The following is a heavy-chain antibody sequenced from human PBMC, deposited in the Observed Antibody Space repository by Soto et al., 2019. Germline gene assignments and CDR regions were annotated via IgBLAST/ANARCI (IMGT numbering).Heavy chain of an antibody. CDR2: ISSNGGST. D-gene: IGHD5-12*01. Sequence: EVQLVESGGGLVQPGGSLRLSCAASGFTFSSYAMHWVRQAPGKGLEYVSVISSNGGSTYYANSVKGRFTISRDNSKNTLYLQMGSLRAEYMAVYYCAMTCGYAFDYWGQGTLVTVSS. V-gene: IGHV3-64*01. CDR3: AMTCGYAFDY. J-gene: IGHJ4*02. CDR1: GFTFSSYA.